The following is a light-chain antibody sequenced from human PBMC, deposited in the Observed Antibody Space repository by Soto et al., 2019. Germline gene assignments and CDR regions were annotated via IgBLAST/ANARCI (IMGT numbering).Light chain of an antibody. CDR3: QRYNNWPLHT. Sequence: EIVMTQSPATLSVSPGERATLSCRASQSVGGNLAWYQQRPGRAPRLLTYDASTRATDIPARFSGSASGTECTLTIYSLQSEDFALYYCQRYNNWPLHTFGQGTKLEIK. V-gene: IGKV3-15*01. J-gene: IGKJ2*01. CDR2: DAS. CDR1: QSVGGN.